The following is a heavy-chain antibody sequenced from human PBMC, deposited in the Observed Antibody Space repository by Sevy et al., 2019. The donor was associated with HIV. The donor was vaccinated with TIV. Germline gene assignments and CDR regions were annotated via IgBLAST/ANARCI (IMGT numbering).Heavy chain of an antibody. CDR1: GFTFSSYG. D-gene: IGHD6-25*01. CDR3: ARDQIAAWFDH. V-gene: IGHV3-33*01. Sequence: GGSLRLSCAASGFTFSSYGMHWVRQAPGKGLEWVAVIWYDGSNKYYADSVKGRFTISRDNSKNTLYLQMNSLRAEDTAVYYCARDQIAAWFDHWGQGTLVTVSS. CDR2: IWYDGSNK. J-gene: IGHJ5*02.